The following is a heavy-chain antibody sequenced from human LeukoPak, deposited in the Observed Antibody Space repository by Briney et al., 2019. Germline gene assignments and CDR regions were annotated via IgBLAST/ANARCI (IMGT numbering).Heavy chain of an antibody. CDR2: ISGSGAHT. J-gene: IGHJ4*02. Sequence: GGSLRLSCIASGFTFSGDAMNWIRQVPGKGLEWVSAISGSGAHTFYADSVEGRFTVSRDNFNDTLYLQMNSLRAEDTAVYYCARDRGYFDNWGQGTLVTVSS. CDR1: GFTFSGDA. CDR3: ARDRGYFDN. V-gene: IGHV3-23*01.